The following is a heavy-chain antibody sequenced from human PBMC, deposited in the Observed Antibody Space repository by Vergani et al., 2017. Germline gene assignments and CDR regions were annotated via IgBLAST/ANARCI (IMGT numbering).Heavy chain of an antibody. Sequence: QVQLQQWGAGLLKPSETLSLTCAVYGGSFSGYYWSWIRQPPGKGLEWIGEINHSGSTNYNPSLKSRVTISVDTSKNQFSLKLSSVTAADTAVYYCARSHPLVYYYYYYMDVWGKGTTVTVSS. CDR2: INHSGST. J-gene: IGHJ6*03. V-gene: IGHV4-34*01. D-gene: IGHD2-15*01. CDR1: GGSFSGYY. CDR3: ARSHPLVYYYYYYMDV.